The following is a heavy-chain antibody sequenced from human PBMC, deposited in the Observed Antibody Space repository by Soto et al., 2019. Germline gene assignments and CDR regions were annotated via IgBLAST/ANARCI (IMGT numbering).Heavy chain of an antibody. J-gene: IGHJ5*02. CDR3: ARFYGDYYNWFDP. CDR2: IYHSGST. CDR1: GASISSTYW. Sequence: PSETLSLTCFVSGASISSTYWWSWVRQTPGKGLEWIGYIYHSGSTYYNPSLKSRVTISVDRSKNQFYLKLSSVTAADTAVYYCARFYGDYYNWFDPWGQGTLVTVSS. D-gene: IGHD4-17*01. V-gene: IGHV4-4*02.